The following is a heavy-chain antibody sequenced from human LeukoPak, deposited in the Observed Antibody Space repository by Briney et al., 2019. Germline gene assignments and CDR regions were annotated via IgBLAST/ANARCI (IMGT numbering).Heavy chain of an antibody. V-gene: IGHV4-59*08. D-gene: IGHD6-19*01. CDR1: GGSINSYY. Sequence: SETLSLTCTVSGGSINSYYWSWIRQPPGKGLEWIGYIYYSGSTDYNPSLKSRGTISVDTSKNQFSLKLNSVTAADTAVYFCARQVVAVAGTGYFDYWGQGTLVTVSS. CDR2: IYYSGST. CDR3: ARQVVAVAGTGYFDY. J-gene: IGHJ4*02.